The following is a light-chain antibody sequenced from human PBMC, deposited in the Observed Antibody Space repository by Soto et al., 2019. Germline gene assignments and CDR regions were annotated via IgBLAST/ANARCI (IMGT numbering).Light chain of an antibody. Sequence: QSVLTQPRSVSGSPGQSVTISCTGTSSDVGGYNSVSWYQQHPGKVPKLMIYDVNKRPSGVPDRFSGSKSGNTASLTISGLQAEDEADYYCCSYAGSDNYVFGSGTKVTVL. CDR1: SSDVGGYNS. CDR3: CSYAGSDNYV. V-gene: IGLV2-11*01. CDR2: DVN. J-gene: IGLJ1*01.